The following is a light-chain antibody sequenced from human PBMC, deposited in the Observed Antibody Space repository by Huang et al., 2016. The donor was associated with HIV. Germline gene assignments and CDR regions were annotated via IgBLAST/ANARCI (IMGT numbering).Light chain of an antibody. J-gene: IGKJ1*01. CDR1: QYVGTS. CDR2: SVS. V-gene: IGKV3-15*01. CDR3: QQYYNWPWT. Sequence: EIVVTQSPATLSVSPGEGATLSCRASQYVGTSLAWYQQKPGQSPRLVIHSVSTRATGFPARFSGSGSRTEFTLTITSLQSEDCALYDCQQYYNWPWTFGLGTKVEI.